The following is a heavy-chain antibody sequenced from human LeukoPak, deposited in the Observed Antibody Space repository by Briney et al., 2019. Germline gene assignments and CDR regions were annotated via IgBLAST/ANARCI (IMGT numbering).Heavy chain of an antibody. CDR3: RGFLGGTDQYFDS. Sequence: GGSLRLSCAASGFTFSTYAMNWVRQAPAKGLEWVSTIGGGGPTTDHADSVQGRFTISRDNSKNTLYLQMNSLRAEDTAVYCARGFLGGTDQYFDSWGQGTLVTVSS. V-gene: IGHV3-23*01. CDR1: GFTFSTYA. CDR2: IGGGGPTT. D-gene: IGHD6-19*01. J-gene: IGHJ4*02.